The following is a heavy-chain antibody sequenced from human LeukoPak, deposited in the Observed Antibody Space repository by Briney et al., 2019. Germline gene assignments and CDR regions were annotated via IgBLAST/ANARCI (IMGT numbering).Heavy chain of an antibody. V-gene: IGHV3-21*01. J-gene: IGHJ5*02. CDR1: GFTFSSYS. D-gene: IGHD3-16*01. CDR2: ISSSSSYI. CDR3: ARDAAFGLPNFPYYDYVWGSGNWFDP. Sequence: PGGSLRLSCAASGFTFSSYSMNWVRQAPGKGLEWVSSISSSSSYIYYADSVKGRLTISRDNAKNSLYLQMNSLRAEDTAVYYCARDAAFGLPNFPYYDYVWGSGNWFDPWGQGTLVTVSS.